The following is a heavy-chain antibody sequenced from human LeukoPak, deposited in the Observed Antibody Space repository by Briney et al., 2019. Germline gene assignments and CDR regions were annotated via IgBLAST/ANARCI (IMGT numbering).Heavy chain of an antibody. CDR1: GFTFSDYA. V-gene: IGHV3-49*04. J-gene: IGHJ4*02. Sequence: GRSLTLSCTAPGFTFSDYAMSWVRQAPGKGLEWVGFIRSKAYGGTTEYADSVTGRFTISRDDSKSIDYLQMNSLKTEDTDVYYCTSPAYDYVWGSSYYWGKGTMVTVSS. D-gene: IGHD3-16*01. CDR2: IRSKAYGGTT. CDR3: TSPAYDYVWGSSYY.